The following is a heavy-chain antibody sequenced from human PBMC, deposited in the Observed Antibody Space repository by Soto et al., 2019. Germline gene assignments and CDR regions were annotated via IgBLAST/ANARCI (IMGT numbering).Heavy chain of an antibody. D-gene: IGHD6-13*01. V-gene: IGHV1-3*01. CDR3: ARPPPGYSSSWTGFDY. J-gene: IGHJ4*02. CDR1: GYTFTSYA. Sequence: QVQLVQSGAEVKKPGASVKVSCKASGYTFTSYAMHWVRQAPGQRLEWMGWINAGNGNTKYSQKFQGRVTITRDTSASTAYMELSSLRSEDTAVYYCARPPPGYSSSWTGFDYWGQGTLVTVSS. CDR2: INAGNGNT.